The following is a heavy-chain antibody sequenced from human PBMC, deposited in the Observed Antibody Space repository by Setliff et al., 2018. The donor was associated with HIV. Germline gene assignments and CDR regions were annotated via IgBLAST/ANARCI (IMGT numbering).Heavy chain of an antibody. CDR2: IGPMGYNT. CDR1: GFTFSVSG. CDR3: AKEAGVMDAFDI. D-gene: IGHD3-16*01. J-gene: IGHJ3*02. Sequence: GGSLRLSCSASGFTFSVSGMHWFRQTPGKGLEHLANIGPMGYNTHYSDSVRGRFTIARDNSKNTLYLQGGSLRPEDTAVYYCAKEAGVMDAFDIWGQGTMVTVSS. V-gene: IGHV3-64*04.